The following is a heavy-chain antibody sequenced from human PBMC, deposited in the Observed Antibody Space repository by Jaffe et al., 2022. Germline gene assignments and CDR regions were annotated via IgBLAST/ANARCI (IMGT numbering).Heavy chain of an antibody. Sequence: QVQLQESGPGLVKPSETLSLTCAVSGYSISSGYYWGWIRQPPGKGLEWIGSIYHSGSTYYNPSLKSRVTISVDTSKNQFSLKLSSVTAADTAVYYCARFQIAVAGSLDYWGQGTLVTVSS. J-gene: IGHJ4*02. CDR1: GYSISSGYY. CDR3: ARFQIAVAGSLDY. D-gene: IGHD6-19*01. CDR2: IYHSGST. V-gene: IGHV4-38-2*01.